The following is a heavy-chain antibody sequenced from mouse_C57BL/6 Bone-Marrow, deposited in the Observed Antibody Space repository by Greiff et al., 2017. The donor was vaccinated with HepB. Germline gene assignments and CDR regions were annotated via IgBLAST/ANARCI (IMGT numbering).Heavy chain of an antibody. D-gene: IGHD2-12*01. CDR1: GYTFTDHT. V-gene: IGHV1-78*01. CDR2: IYPRDGST. Sequence: QVQLQQSDAELVKPGASVKISCKVSGYTFTDHTIHWMKQRPEQGLEWIGYIYPRDGSTKYNEKFKGKATLTADKSSSTAYMQLNSLTSEDSAVYFCARVDYSENPPYYAMDDWGEGTSVTVSS. J-gene: IGHJ4*01. CDR3: ARVDYSENPPYYAMDD.